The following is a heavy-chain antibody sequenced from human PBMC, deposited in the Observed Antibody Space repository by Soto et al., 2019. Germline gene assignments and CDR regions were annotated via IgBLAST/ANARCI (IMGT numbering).Heavy chain of an antibody. CDR3: ARTAMVVNDAFDI. J-gene: IGHJ3*02. D-gene: IGHD5-18*01. Sequence: GGSLRLSCAASGFTFSSYAMHWVRQAPGKGLEWVAVISYDGSIKYYADSVKGRFTISRDNSKNTLYLQMNSLRAEDTAMYYCARTAMVVNDAFDIWGQGTMVTVSS. CDR1: GFTFSSYA. CDR2: ISYDGSIK. V-gene: IGHV3-30-3*01.